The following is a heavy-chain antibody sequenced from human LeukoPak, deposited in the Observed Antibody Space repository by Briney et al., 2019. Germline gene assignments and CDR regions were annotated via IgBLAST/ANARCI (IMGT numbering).Heavy chain of an antibody. CDR2: IIPIFGTA. V-gene: IGHV1-69*05. Sequence: GASVKVSCKASGGTFSSYAISWVRQAPGQGLEWMRGIIPIFGTANYAQKFQGRVTITTDESTSTAYMELSSLRSEDTAVYYCAAQYCSSTSCYQYYYYYMDVWGKGTTVTVSS. J-gene: IGHJ6*03. D-gene: IGHD2-2*01. CDR3: AAQYCSSTSCYQYYYYYMDV. CDR1: GGTFSSYA.